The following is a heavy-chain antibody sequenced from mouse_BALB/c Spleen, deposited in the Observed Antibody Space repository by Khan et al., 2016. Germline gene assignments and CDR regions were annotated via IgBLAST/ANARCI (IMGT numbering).Heavy chain of an antibody. V-gene: IGHV14-3*02. CDR1: GFNIKDTY. CDR2: IDPANGNT. Sequence: VQLQQSGAELVKPGASVKLSCTASGFNIKDTYMHWVKQRPEQGLEWIGRIDPANGNTKYDPKFQGKATITAATSSNTAYLQLSSLTSEDTAVYYCARSPYDDDVGFAYWGQGTLVTVSA. J-gene: IGHJ3*01. CDR3: ARSPYDDDVGFAY. D-gene: IGHD2-4*01.